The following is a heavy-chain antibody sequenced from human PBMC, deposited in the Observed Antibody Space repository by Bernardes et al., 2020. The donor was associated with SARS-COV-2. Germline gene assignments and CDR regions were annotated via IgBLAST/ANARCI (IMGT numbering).Heavy chain of an antibody. D-gene: IGHD3-3*01. CDR3: ARGGSIFGVVLRYGMDV. J-gene: IGHJ6*02. CDR2: INPNSGGT. CDR1: GYTFTGYY. V-gene: IGHV1-2*02. Sequence: ASVKVSCKASGYTFTGYYMHWVRQAPGQGLEWMGWINPNSGGTNYAQKFQGRVTMTRDTSISTAYMELSRLRSDDTAVYYCARGGSIFGVVLRYGMDVWGQGTTVTVSS.